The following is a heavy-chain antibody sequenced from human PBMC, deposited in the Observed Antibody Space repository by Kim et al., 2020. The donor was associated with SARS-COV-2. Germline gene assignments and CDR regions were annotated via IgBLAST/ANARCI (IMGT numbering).Heavy chain of an antibody. V-gene: IGHV3-9*01. D-gene: IGHD3-9*01. Sequence: VKVRFTISRDNAKNSLYLQMNSLRAEDTALYYCAKALVFYDILTGYYDYWGQGTLVTVSS. J-gene: IGHJ4*02. CDR3: AKALVFYDILTGYYDY.